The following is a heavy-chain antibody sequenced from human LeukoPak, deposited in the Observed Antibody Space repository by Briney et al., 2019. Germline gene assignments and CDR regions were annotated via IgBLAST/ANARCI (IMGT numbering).Heavy chain of an antibody. D-gene: IGHD3-9*01. CDR2: IIPIFGTA. Sequence: ASVKVSCKASGGTFSSYAISWVRQAPGQGLEWMGGIIPIFGTANYAQKFQGRVTITADESTSTAYMELSSLRSEDTAVYYCAREGGGQGGITIFTSGRIGFDYWGQGTLVTVSS. J-gene: IGHJ4*02. V-gene: IGHV1-69*13. CDR3: AREGGGQGGITIFTSGRIGFDY. CDR1: GGTFSSYA.